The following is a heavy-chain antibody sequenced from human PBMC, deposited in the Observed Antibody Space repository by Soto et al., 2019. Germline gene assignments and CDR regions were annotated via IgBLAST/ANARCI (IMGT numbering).Heavy chain of an antibody. CDR3: ARVIPVNDFCSGYHPRYYYGMDV. Sequence: PSETLSLTCTVSGGSISTYYWSWIRQPPGKGLEWIGYIYYSGSTNYNPSLKSRLTISVDTSKNQFSLKLSSVTAADTAVYYCARVIPVNDFCSGYHPRYYYGMDVWGQGTTVTVSS. CDR1: GGSISTYY. J-gene: IGHJ6*02. V-gene: IGHV4-59*01. D-gene: IGHD3-3*01. CDR2: IYYSGST.